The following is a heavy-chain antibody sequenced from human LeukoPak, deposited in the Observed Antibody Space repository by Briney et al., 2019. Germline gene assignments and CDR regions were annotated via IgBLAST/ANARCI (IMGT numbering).Heavy chain of an antibody. D-gene: IGHD3-22*01. CDR2: IIPIFGTA. CDR3: ASGTPEYYDSSGYYPSFDY. J-gene: IGHJ4*02. CDR1: GGTFSSYA. V-gene: IGHV1-69*13. Sequence: SVKVSCKASGGTFSSYAISWVRQAPGQGLEWMGGIIPIFGTANYAQKFQGRVTITADESTSTAYMELSSLRSEDTAVYYCASGTPEYYDSSGYYPSFDYWGQGTLVTVSS.